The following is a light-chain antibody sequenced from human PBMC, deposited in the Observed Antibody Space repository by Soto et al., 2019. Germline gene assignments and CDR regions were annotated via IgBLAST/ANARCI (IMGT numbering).Light chain of an antibody. J-gene: IGKJ5*01. CDR1: QSVGTY. CDR2: DAS. Sequence: DIVLTQFPATLSLSPGERATLSCRASQSVGTYLAWYQHKPGQAPRLLIYDASKRAIGIPARFSGSGSGTDFALTISSLEPEDLAVYYCQPRSDWPPITFGQGTRLEIK. V-gene: IGKV3-11*01. CDR3: QPRSDWPPIT.